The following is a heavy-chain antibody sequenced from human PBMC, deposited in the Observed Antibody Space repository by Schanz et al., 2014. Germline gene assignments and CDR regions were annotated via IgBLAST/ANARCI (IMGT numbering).Heavy chain of an antibody. Sequence: EVQLVESGGGLIQPGGSLRLSCVASGFTVSSHYMSWVRQAPGKVLEWVSVIYSDGRTYYGDSVKGRFTISRDNSKNTLYLQMNSLRDEDTAMYYCAKIRYDSSGYYLPYYGMDVWGQGTTVIVSS. D-gene: IGHD3-22*01. V-gene: IGHV3-53*01. J-gene: IGHJ6*02. CDR1: GFTVSSHY. CDR2: IYSDGRT. CDR3: AKIRYDSSGYYLPYYGMDV.